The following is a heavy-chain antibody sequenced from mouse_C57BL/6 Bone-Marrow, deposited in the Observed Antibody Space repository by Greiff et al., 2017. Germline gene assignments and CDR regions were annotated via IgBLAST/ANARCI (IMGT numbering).Heavy chain of an antibody. CDR2: IDPETGGT. CDR1: GYTFTDYE. V-gene: IGHV1-15*01. J-gene: IGHJ4*01. Sequence: QVQLQQSGAELVRPGASVTLSCKASGYTFTDYEMHWVKQTPVHGLEWIGAIDPETGGTAYNQKFKGKAILTADKSSSTAYMELRSLTSEDSAVYYCTRVTGSYYAMDYWGQGTSVTVSS. CDR3: TRVTGSYYAMDY.